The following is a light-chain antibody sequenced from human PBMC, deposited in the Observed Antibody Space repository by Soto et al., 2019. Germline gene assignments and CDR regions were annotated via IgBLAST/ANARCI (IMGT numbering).Light chain of an antibody. Sequence: QSVLTQPPSVSGSPGQSVTISCTGTSSDVGSYNRVSWYQQPPGTAPKLMIYDVSNRPSGVPDRFSGSKSGNTASLTISGLQAEDEADYYCSSYTSSNTYVFGTGTKVPVL. J-gene: IGLJ1*01. V-gene: IGLV2-18*02. CDR1: SSDVGSYNR. CDR2: DVS. CDR3: SSYTSSNTYV.